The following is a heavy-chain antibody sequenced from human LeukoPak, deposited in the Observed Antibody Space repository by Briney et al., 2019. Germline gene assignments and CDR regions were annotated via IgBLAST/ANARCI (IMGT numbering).Heavy chain of an antibody. CDR1: GFTFSSYG. CDR3: ARELYRLPFTYHYYGMDV. Sequence: GGSLRLSCAASGFTFSSYGMHWVRQAPGKGLEWVAVIWYDGSNKYYADSVTGRFTISRDNSKNTLYLQMNSLRAEDTAVYYCARELYRLPFTYHYYGMDVWGQGTTVTVSS. J-gene: IGHJ6*02. D-gene: IGHD3-3*01. V-gene: IGHV3-33*01. CDR2: IWYDGSNK.